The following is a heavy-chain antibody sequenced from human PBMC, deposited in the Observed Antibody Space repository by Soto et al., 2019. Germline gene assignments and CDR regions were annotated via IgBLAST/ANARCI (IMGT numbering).Heavy chain of an antibody. J-gene: IGHJ6*02. CDR2: ISSSSSTI. V-gene: IGHV3-48*02. D-gene: IGHD2-15*01. CDR3: ARGDYCSGCSCYSPYYYYYGMDV. CDR1: GFTFSSYS. Sequence: EVQLVESGGGLVQPGGSLRLSCAASGFTFSSYSMNWVRQAPGKGLEWVSYISSSSSTIYYADSVKGRFTISRDNAKNSLYLQMNSLRDEDTAGYYCARGDYCSGCSCYSPYYYYYGMDVWGQGTTVTVSS.